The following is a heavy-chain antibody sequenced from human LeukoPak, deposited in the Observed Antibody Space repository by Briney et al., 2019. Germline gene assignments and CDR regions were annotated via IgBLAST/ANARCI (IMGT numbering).Heavy chain of an antibody. CDR2: INQGGSVQ. Sequence: GGSLRLSCADSGFTFRSYWMSWVRQAPGKGLEWVANINQGGSVQYYMDSVKGRFTISRDDAKNALYVQMNSLRDEETAVYYCARVEYSGWNLEYWGQGTLVTVSS. J-gene: IGHJ4*02. V-gene: IGHV3-7*01. CDR3: ARVEYSGWNLEY. D-gene: IGHD5-12*01. CDR1: GFTFRSYW.